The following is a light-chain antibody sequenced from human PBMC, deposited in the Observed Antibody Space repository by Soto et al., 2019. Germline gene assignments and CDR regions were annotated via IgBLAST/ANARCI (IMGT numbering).Light chain of an antibody. CDR2: GAS. Sequence: DIQMTQSPSSLSASVGDRVTITFRASQYIGDFLNCYQQAPGKAPKLLIFGASNLHIGVPSMFSGSGSGTEFTLTINNLQREDFATYYCQESFFTLGTFGRGTKVDIK. CDR3: QESFFTLGT. CDR1: QYIGDF. J-gene: IGKJ1*01. V-gene: IGKV1-39*01.